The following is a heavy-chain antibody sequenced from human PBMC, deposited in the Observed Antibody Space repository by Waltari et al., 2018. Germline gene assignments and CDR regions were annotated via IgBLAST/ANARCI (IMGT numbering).Heavy chain of an antibody. D-gene: IGHD2-21*01. Sequence: QVQLQESGPGLVKPSETLSLTCPVSGGSISSYYWSWIRQPPGKGLEWIGYIYYSGSTNYNPSLKSRVTISVDTSKNQFSLKLSSVTAADTAVYYCARFGSLAYCGGDCYYAFDIWGQGTMVTVSS. J-gene: IGHJ3*02. CDR3: ARFGSLAYCGGDCYYAFDI. V-gene: IGHV4-59*01. CDR2: IYYSGST. CDR1: GGSISSYY.